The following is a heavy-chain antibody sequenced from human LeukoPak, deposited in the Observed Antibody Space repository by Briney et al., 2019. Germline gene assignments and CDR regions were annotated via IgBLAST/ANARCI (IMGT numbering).Heavy chain of an antibody. Sequence: SETLSLTCTVSGGPVTSYYWNWIRQPPGKGLEWIGYISYSGSTNYNPSPKSRVTISVDTSKNQFSLKLSSVTAADTAVYYCARSPYGGNPLDYWGQGTLVTVSS. D-gene: IGHD4-23*01. CDR3: ARSPYGGNPLDY. J-gene: IGHJ4*02. CDR2: ISYSGST. V-gene: IGHV4-59*02. CDR1: GGPVTSYY.